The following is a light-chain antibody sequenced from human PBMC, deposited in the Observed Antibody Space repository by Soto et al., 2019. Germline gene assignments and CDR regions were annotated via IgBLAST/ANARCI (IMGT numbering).Light chain of an antibody. Sequence: VSTQSQDPLSVSPGERATLSCRASQSVFSSLAWYQHKPGQAPRLLIYGAATRATGIPARFSGSGSGTEFTLTISSLQSDDIAVYYCQQYHKWPAFGQGTEVDIK. CDR2: GAA. CDR1: QSVFSS. CDR3: QQYHKWPA. J-gene: IGKJ1*01. V-gene: IGKV3-15*01.